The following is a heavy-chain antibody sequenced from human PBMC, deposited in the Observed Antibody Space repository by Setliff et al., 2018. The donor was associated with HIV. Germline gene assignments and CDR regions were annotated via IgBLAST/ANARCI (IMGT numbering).Heavy chain of an antibody. CDR1: EFTFRTHA. Sequence: PGGSLRLSCAASEFTFRTHAMSWVRQAPGKGLEWVSYISSSGSTIYYADSVKGRFTISRDNAKNSLYLQMNSLRAEDTAVYYCAREVVGATERYYFDYWGQGTLVTVSS. J-gene: IGHJ4*02. D-gene: IGHD1-26*01. V-gene: IGHV3-11*01. CDR2: ISSSGSTI. CDR3: AREVVGATERYYFDY.